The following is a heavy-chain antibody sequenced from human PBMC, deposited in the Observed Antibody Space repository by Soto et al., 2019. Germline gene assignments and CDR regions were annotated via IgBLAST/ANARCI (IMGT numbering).Heavy chain of an antibody. CDR2: ISAYNGNT. J-gene: IGHJ5*02. CDR1: GYTFTSYG. Sequence: QVQLVQSGAEVKKPGASVKVSCKASGYTFTSYGISWVRQAPGHGLEWMGWISAYNGNTNYAQKLQGRVTMTTDTSTSTAYMELRSLRSDDTAVYYCARSVLRYFDWSKRENWFDPWGQGTLVTVSS. V-gene: IGHV1-18*04. D-gene: IGHD3-9*01. CDR3: ARSVLRYFDWSKRENWFDP.